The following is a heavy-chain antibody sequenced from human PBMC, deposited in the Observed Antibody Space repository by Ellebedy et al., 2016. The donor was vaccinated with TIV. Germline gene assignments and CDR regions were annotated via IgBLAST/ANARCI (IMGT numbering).Heavy chain of an antibody. CDR3: ARLRDALADELDY. D-gene: IGHD6-19*01. J-gene: IGHJ4*02. CDR2: IYPDDSDD. V-gene: IGHV5-51*01. Sequence: GGSLRLSXKASGYNFNRHWIAWVRQMPGKGLEWMGIIYPDDSDDRYSPSFQGQVTISSDKSINTAYLQWSSLKASDTAIYYCARLRDALADELDYWGQGTLLTVSS. CDR1: GYNFNRHW.